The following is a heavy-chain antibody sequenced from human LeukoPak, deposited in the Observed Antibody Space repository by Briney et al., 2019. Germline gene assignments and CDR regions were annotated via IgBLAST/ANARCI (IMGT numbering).Heavy chain of an antibody. CDR3: ARHPERYSYFDY. Sequence: PSETLSLTCTVSGGSISSSSYYWGRIRQPPGKGLEWIGSIYYTGSAYYNPSLKSRVTMSVDTSKNQFSLRLNSVTAADTAVYSCARHPERYSYFDYWGQGTLVTVSS. CDR1: GGSISSSSYY. J-gene: IGHJ4*02. CDR2: IYYTGSA. V-gene: IGHV4-39*01. D-gene: IGHD5-18*01.